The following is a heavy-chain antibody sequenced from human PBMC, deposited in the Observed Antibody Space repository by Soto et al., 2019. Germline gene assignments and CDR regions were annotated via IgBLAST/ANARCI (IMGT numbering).Heavy chain of an antibody. J-gene: IGHJ4*02. CDR2: IKQDGSEK. CDR3: AREQLQVVIPDY. CDR1: GVTFGSYW. Sequence: GGSLRLCCAASGVTFGSYWRNWVRQAPGKGLEWVANIKQDGSEKYYVDSVKGRFTISRDNTKNSLYLQMNSLRAEDTAVYYCAREQLQVVIPDYWGQGPLVTVSS. V-gene: IGHV3-7*01. D-gene: IGHD6-13*01.